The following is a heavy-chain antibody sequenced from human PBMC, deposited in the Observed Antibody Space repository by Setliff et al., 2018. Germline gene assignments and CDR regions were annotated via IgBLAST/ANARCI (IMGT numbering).Heavy chain of an antibody. CDR1: GGSISSSTYY. CDR2: IYYSGST. J-gene: IGHJ4*02. V-gene: IGHV4-39*01. D-gene: IGHD6-13*01. Sequence: PSETLSLTCTVSGGSISSSTYYWGWIRQPPGKGLEWIGSIYYSGSTYYNPSLKSRVTISVDTSKNQFSLKLSSVTAADTAVYYCARNRQLATRLYWGQGTLVTVSS. CDR3: ARNRQLATRLY.